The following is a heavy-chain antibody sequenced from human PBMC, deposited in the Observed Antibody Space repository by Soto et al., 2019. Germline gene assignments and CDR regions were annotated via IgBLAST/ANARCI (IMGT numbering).Heavy chain of an antibody. CDR2: TYWDDDK. CDR1: GFSLSTSGVG. J-gene: IGHJ4*02. D-gene: IGHD3-10*01. V-gene: IGHV2-5*02. Sequence: QITLKESGPTLVKPTQTLTLTCTFSGFSLSTSGVGVGWIRRPPGKALEWLALTYWDDDKRYSPSLKSRLTITKDTSKNQVVLTMTNMDPVDTATYYCAQRGGAYGSGNNFDYWGQGTLVTVSS. CDR3: AQRGGAYGSGNNFDY.